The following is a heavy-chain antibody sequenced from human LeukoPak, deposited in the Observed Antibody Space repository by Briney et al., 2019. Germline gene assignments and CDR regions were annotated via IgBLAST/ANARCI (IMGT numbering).Heavy chain of an antibody. J-gene: IGHJ3*02. CDR3: ASLYSSSWPDAFDI. CDR2: IYTSGST. Sequence: SETLSLTCTVSGGSISSGSYYWSWIRQPAGKGLEWIGRIYTSGSTNYNPSLKSRVTISVDTSKNQFPLKLSSVTAADTAVYYCASLYSSSWPDAFDIWGQGTMVTVSS. CDR1: GGSISSGSYY. D-gene: IGHD6-13*01. V-gene: IGHV4-61*02.